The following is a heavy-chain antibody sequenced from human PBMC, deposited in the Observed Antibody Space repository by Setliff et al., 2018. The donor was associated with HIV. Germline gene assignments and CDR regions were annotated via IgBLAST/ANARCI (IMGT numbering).Heavy chain of an antibody. V-gene: IGHV4-59*01. CDR2: IFDSENN. CDR3: ARQITSVTPEMLVVNDAFDV. Sequence: PSETLSLTCSVSGDSITHYYWNWTRQPPGKGLEWIGNIFDSENNNYNPSLKSRVSMSVDTSKNQFSLRLTSVTAADTAVYYCARQITSVTPEMLVVNDAFDVWGQGKMVTVSS. CDR1: GDSITHYY. J-gene: IGHJ3*01. D-gene: IGHD4-17*01.